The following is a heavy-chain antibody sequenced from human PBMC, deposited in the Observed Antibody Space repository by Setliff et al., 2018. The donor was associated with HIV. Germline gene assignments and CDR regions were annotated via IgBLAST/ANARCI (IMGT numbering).Heavy chain of an antibody. J-gene: IGHJ6*02. D-gene: IGHD2-8*02. CDR2: IYYSGSTYYYGGST. CDR1: GGSISSSIYY. CDR3: ARDLGVQVKPDYYYGMDV. Sequence: PSETLSLTCTVSGGSISSSIYYWGWIRQPPGKGLEWIGFIYYSGSTYYYGGSTYYNPSLQSRVTILVDTSKNQFSLKLSSVTAADTAVYYCARDLGVQVKPDYYYGMDVWGQGTTVTVSS. V-gene: IGHV4-39*07.